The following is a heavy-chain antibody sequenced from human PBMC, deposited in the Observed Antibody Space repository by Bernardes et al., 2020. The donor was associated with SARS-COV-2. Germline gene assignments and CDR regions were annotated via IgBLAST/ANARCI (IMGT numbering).Heavy chain of an antibody. CDR2: MYPISGGT. CDR3: ASVTYSSGSDFDY. Sequence: ASVKDSCKASGYSFSDHYIHWVRQAPGQGLEWMGWMYPISGGTNYAQKFRGRVTMTRDTSISTAYMELNSLNSDDTAVYFCASVTYSSGSDFDYWGQGTLVIVSS. J-gene: IGHJ4*02. V-gene: IGHV1-2*02. D-gene: IGHD3-22*01. CDR1: GYSFSDHY.